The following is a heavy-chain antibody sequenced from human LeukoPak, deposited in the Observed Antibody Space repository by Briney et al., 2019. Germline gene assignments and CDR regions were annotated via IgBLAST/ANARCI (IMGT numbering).Heavy chain of an antibody. D-gene: IGHD3-22*01. J-gene: IGHJ4*02. Sequence: SETLSLTCTVFGGSISSSSYYWGWIRQPPGKGLEWNGRIYYSGSTYYTPSLKSRVTISVDTSKNQFSLKLSSVTAADTAVYYCARDGFTMIVVGPFDYWGQGTLVTVSS. CDR2: IYYSGST. CDR1: GGSISSSSYY. V-gene: IGHV4-39*07. CDR3: ARDGFTMIVVGPFDY.